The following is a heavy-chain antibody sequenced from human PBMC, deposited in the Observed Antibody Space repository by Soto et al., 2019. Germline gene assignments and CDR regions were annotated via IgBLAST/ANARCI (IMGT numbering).Heavy chain of an antibody. CDR2: ISYDGSNK. CDR1: GFTFSSYA. Sequence: GGSLRLSCAASGFTFSSYAMHWVRQAPGKGLEWVAVISYDGSNKYYADSVKGRFTISRDNSKNTLYLQMNSLRAEDTAVYYCARDSYYYDSSGYSPSGYWGQGTLVTVSS. V-gene: IGHV3-30-3*01. CDR3: ARDSYYYDSSGYSPSGY. J-gene: IGHJ4*02. D-gene: IGHD3-22*01.